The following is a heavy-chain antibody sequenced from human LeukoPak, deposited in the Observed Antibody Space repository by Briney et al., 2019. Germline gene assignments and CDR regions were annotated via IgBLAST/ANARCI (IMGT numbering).Heavy chain of an antibody. D-gene: IGHD1-26*01. CDR1: GGSISSCY. CDR2: IYDSGST. V-gene: IGHV4-59*08. Sequence: PSETLSLTCTVSGGSISSCYWSWIRQPPGKGLEWIGYIYDSGSTNYNPSLKSRVTISVDTSKNQFSLKLSSVTAADAAVYYCARHGSGRYYYYYMDVWGKGTTVTVSS. CDR3: ARHGSGRYYYYYMDV. J-gene: IGHJ6*03.